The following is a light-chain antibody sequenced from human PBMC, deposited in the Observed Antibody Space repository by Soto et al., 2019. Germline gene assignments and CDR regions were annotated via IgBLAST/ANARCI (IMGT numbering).Light chain of an antibody. CDR1: QSISTY. CDR3: QQRSNWIT. V-gene: IGKV3-11*01. Sequence: EIVFTQSPATLSLFPGERATRSCRASQSISTYLAWYQQRSGQAPRLLIFDASSRATGIPARFSGSGSGTDFTLTISSLEPEDFAVYYCQQRSNWITFGGGTKADIK. J-gene: IGKJ4*01. CDR2: DAS.